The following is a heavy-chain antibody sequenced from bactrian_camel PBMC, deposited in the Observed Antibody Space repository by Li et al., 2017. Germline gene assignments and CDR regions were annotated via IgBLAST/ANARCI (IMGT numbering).Heavy chain of an antibody. V-gene: IGHV3S1*01. CDR3: AVYDAYAGRCAFREDVYDY. CDR2: IFSGGRNPPPP. Sequence: VQLVESGGGSVQAGGSLRLSCVGTGYPYNGVCMVWFRQSPGKEREGVAAIFSGGRNPPPPHYADSAKGRFAISQDNASKTVVLQMNSLKPEDTAMYHCAVYDAYAGRCAFREDVYDYWGRGTQVTVS. D-gene: IGHD4*01. CDR1: GYPYNGVC. J-gene: IGHJ4*01.